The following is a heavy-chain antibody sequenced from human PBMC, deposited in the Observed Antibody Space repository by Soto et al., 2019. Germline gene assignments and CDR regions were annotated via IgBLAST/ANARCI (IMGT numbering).Heavy chain of an antibody. Sequence: SETLSLTCTVSGGSISSSSYYWGWIRQPPGKGLEWIGSIYYSGSTYYNPSLKSRVTISVDTSKNQFSLKLSSVPAADTAVYYCATQLYRTVIAARSTLDYWGQGTLVTVSS. D-gene: IGHD6-6*01. CDR3: ATQLYRTVIAARSTLDY. J-gene: IGHJ4*02. V-gene: IGHV4-39*01. CDR1: GGSISSSSYY. CDR2: IYYSGST.